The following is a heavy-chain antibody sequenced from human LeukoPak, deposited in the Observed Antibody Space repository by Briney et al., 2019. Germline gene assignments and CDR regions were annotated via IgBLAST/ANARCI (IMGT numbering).Heavy chain of an antibody. CDR2: INSDGSST. D-gene: IGHD3-22*01. CDR1: GFTLSSYW. J-gene: IGHJ3*02. Sequence: GGSLRHSCAASGFTLSSYWMHCLRQAPGKGLVCFSRINSDGSSTSYADSVKGRFTISRDNAKNTLYLQMNSLRAEDTAVYYCARAHSFYYDTPIAFDTWGQGTMVTVSS. V-gene: IGHV3-74*01. CDR3: ARAHSFYYDTPIAFDT.